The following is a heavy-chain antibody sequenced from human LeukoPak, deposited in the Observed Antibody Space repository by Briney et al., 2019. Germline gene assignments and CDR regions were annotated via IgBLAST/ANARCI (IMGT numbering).Heavy chain of an antibody. CDR2: INQDGSEK. Sequence: PGGSLRLSCAVSGFTFNSYWMSWVRQAPGKGLEWVANINQDGSEKYFVDSVKGRFTISRDNAKNSLYLQMKSLRAEDTAVYYCARDRRGYCSGTSCSYYFDYWGQGTLVTVSS. CDR3: ARDRRGYCSGTSCSYYFDY. CDR1: GFTFNSYW. V-gene: IGHV3-7*03. J-gene: IGHJ4*02. D-gene: IGHD2-2*01.